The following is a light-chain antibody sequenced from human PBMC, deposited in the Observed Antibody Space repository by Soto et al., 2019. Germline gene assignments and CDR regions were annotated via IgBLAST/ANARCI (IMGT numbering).Light chain of an antibody. CDR2: VNSDGSH. CDR3: QTWGSGIWV. J-gene: IGLJ3*02. Sequence: QPVLSQSPSASASLGASVKLTCTLSSGHSNYAIAWHQQQPETGPRYLMKVNSDGSHTKADGIPDRFSGSSSGAERYLTISSLQSEDEADYYCQTWGSGIWVFGGGTKVTVL. V-gene: IGLV4-69*01. CDR1: SGHSNYA.